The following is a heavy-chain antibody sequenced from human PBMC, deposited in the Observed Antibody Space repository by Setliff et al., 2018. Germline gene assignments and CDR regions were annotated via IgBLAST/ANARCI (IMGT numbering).Heavy chain of an antibody. Sequence: KPSETLSLTCTVSGDSISDASIMAWIRQPPGKGLEFIGYVFYNGAAKYDPSLKSRVTMSVDTSKNQFSLELRSVTAADTAVYYCARGVQQVRGFFYYFDFWGQGTLVTVSS. CDR2: VFYNGAA. D-gene: IGHD3-10*01. CDR1: GDSISDAS. CDR3: ARGVQQVRGFFYYFDF. J-gene: IGHJ4*02. V-gene: IGHV4-59*08.